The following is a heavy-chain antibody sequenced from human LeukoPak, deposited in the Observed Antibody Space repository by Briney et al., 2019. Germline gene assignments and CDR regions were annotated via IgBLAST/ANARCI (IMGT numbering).Heavy chain of an antibody. CDR1: GDTFTAYY. J-gene: IGHJ4*02. D-gene: IGHD3-9*01. Sequence: GASMKVSCKASGDTFTAYYMRWVRQAPGQGLEWMGRINPNNGGTNYAQKFQGRVTMTRDTSISTAYMDLSRLRSDDTAVYYCARDNYDILTGYHDFNYWGQGTLVTVSS. CDR2: INPNNGGT. CDR3: ARDNYDILTGYHDFNY. V-gene: IGHV1-2*06.